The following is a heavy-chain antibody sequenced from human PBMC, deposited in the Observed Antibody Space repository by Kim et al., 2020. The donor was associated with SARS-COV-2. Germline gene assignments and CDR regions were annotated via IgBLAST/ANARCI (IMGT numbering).Heavy chain of an antibody. Sequence: GGSLRLSCAASGFTFSSYAMSWVRQAPGKGLEWVSAISGSGGSTYYAYSVKGRFTISRDNSKNTLYLQMNSLRAEDTAVYYCANSGFPEASGWHRDRYYFDYWGQGTLVTVSS. V-gene: IGHV3-23*01. CDR1: GFTFSSYA. CDR2: ISGSGGST. CDR3: ANSGFPEASGWHRDRYYFDY. J-gene: IGHJ4*02. D-gene: IGHD6-19*01.